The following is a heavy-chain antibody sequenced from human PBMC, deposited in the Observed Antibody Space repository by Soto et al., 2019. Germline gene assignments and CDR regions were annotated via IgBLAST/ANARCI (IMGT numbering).Heavy chain of an antibody. Sequence: GGALRVSCATSVFTFNIYALPWVRQAPGKGLEWVAVISFDGTKKYYSDSVKGRFTISRDNLKNTLYLQMNNLRVEDAALYFCAREDDYGYRSINYGLDVWGHGTTVTVSS. V-gene: IGHV3-30-3*01. CDR3: AREDDYGYRSINYGLDV. CDR1: VFTFNIYA. CDR2: ISFDGTKK. J-gene: IGHJ6*01. D-gene: IGHD4-17*01.